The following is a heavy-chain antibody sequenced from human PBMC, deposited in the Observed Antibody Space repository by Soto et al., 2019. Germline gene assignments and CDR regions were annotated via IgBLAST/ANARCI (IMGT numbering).Heavy chain of an antibody. J-gene: IGHJ4*02. CDR1: GGSFSGYY. V-gene: IGHV4-34*01. D-gene: IGHD2-2*01. Sequence: QVQLQQWGAGLLKPSETLSLTCAVYGGSFSGYYWSWIRQPPGKGLEWIGEINHSGSTNYNPSLKSRVTISVDTSKNQFSLKLSSVTAADTAVYYCARGRRDIVVVPASKGRYFDYWGQGTLVTVSS. CDR2: INHSGST. CDR3: ARGRRDIVVVPASKGRYFDY.